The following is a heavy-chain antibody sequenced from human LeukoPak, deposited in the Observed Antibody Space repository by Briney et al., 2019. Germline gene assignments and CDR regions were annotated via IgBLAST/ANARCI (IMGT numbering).Heavy chain of an antibody. V-gene: IGHV1-69*06. Sequence: RASVKVSCKASGGTFSSYAISWVRQAPGQGLEWMGGIIPIFGTANYAQKFQGRVTITADKSTSTAYMELSSLRSEDTAVYYCARESSHLIAAAGTGAFDIWGQGTMVTVSS. CDR3: ARESSHLIAAAGTGAFDI. J-gene: IGHJ3*02. CDR2: IIPIFGTA. CDR1: GGTFSSYA. D-gene: IGHD6-13*01.